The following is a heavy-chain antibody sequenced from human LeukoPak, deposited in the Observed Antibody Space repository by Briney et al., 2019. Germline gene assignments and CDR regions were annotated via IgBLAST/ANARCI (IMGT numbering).Heavy chain of an antibody. D-gene: IGHD4/OR15-4a*01. CDR2: IKSKTDGGTT. J-gene: IGHJ4*02. CDR3: TTAPIRLWNCDY. CDR1: GFIFSNAW. Sequence: GGSLRLSCAASGFIFSNAWMSWVRQAPGKGLEWVGRIKSKTDGGTTDYAAPVKGRFTISRDDSKNTLYLQMNSLKTEDTAVYYCTTAPIRLWNCDYWGQGTLVTVSS. V-gene: IGHV3-15*01.